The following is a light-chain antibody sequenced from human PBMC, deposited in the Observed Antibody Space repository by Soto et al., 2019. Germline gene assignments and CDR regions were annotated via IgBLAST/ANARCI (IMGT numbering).Light chain of an antibody. J-gene: IGKJ1*01. CDR2: AAS. V-gene: IGKV1-39*01. CDR3: QQSYSTLWT. CDR1: QSISSY. Sequence: DIQMTQSPSSLSASVGDRVTITCRASQSISSYLNWYQQKPGKAPKILIYAASSLQSGVPSRFSGSGSVTDFTLTISSLQPEDFATYYCQQSYSTLWTFGQGTKVDIK.